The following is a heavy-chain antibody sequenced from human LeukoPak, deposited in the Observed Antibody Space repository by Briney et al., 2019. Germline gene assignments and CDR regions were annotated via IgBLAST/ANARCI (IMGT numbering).Heavy chain of an antibody. CDR2: INHSGST. CDR3: ARGYYGDYRWFDP. CDR1: GGSFSDYY. Sequence: SETLSLTCAVYGGSFSDYYWSCIRQPPGKGLEWIGEINHSGSTNYNPSLKSRVTISVDTSKNQFSLKLSSVTAADTAVYCCARGYYGDYRWFDPWGQGTLVTVSS. D-gene: IGHD4-17*01. J-gene: IGHJ5*02. V-gene: IGHV4-34*01.